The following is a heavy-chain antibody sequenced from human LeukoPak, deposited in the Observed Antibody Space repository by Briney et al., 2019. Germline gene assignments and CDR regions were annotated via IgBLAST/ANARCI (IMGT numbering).Heavy chain of an antibody. V-gene: IGHV4-4*07. CDR3: ARYPEHYDISGTNWYFVI. CDR1: FGSTCGAL. CDR2: IYSSGST. J-gene: IGHJ2*01. D-gene: IGHD3-22*01. Sequence: PSETLSVTLAEPFGSTCGALLCSIRQPAGKGLEWIGRIYSSGSTNYNPSLKSRITMSVDTSKNQFSLKLSSVNAADTAVYYCARYPEHYDISGTNWYFVIWGRGTLVTVSS.